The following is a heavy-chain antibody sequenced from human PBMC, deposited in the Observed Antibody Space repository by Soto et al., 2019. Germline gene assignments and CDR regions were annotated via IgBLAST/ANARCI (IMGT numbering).Heavy chain of an antibody. D-gene: IGHD3-22*01. V-gene: IGHV1-18*01. CDR2: ISAYNGNT. Sequence: QVQLVQSGAEVKKPGASVKVSCKASGYTFTSYGISWVRQAPGQGLEWMGWISAYNGNTNYAQKLQGRVTMTTDTSTSTAYMELRNVRSEDTAVYYCARDSEGYYESSGYYIVAFDIWGQGTMVTVSS. CDR1: GYTFTSYG. CDR3: ARDSEGYYESSGYYIVAFDI. J-gene: IGHJ3*02.